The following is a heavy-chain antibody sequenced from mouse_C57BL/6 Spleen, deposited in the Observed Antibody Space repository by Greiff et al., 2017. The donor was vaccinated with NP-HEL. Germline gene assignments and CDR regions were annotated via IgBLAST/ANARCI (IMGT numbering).Heavy chain of an antibody. J-gene: IGHJ2*01. Sequence: VQLQQPGAELVKPGASVKLSCKASGYTFTSYWMHWVKQRPGQGLEWIGMIHPNSGSTNYNEKFKSKATLTVDKSSSTAYMQLSSLTSEDSAVYYCARWGGYDEGFDYWGQGTTLTVSS. V-gene: IGHV1-64*01. D-gene: IGHD2-2*01. CDR2: IHPNSGST. CDR1: GYTFTSYW. CDR3: ARWGGYDEGFDY.